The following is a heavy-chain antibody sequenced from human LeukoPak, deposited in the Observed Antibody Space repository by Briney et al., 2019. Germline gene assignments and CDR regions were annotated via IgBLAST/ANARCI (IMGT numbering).Heavy chain of an antibody. Sequence: GGSLRLSCAVSGITLSNYGMTWVRQAPGKGLDWVAGLSGSGGSTNYADSVKGRFTISRDNAKNTLYLQMNSLRAEDTAVYFCAKRGVVIRVILVGFHKEAYYFDSWGQGVLVTVSS. CDR2: LSGSGGST. V-gene: IGHV3-23*01. J-gene: IGHJ4*02. CDR3: AKRGVVIRVILVGFHKEAYYFDS. D-gene: IGHD3-22*01. CDR1: GITLSNYG.